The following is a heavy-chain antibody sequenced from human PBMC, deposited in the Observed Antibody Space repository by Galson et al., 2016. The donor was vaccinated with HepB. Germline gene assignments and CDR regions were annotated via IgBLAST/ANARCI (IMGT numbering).Heavy chain of an antibody. J-gene: IGHJ3*01. Sequence: SLRLSCAASGFNFHDYAMHWVRQPPVRGLEWVSSVTWNSGSITYADSVKGRFTIPRDNAKNSLYLHMTNLRPEDTALYYCAKHITIFGVVPRHAFDVWGQGTMVAVSS. CDR3: AKHITIFGVVPRHAFDV. CDR1: GFNFHDYA. V-gene: IGHV3-9*01. D-gene: IGHD3-3*01. CDR2: VTWNSGSI.